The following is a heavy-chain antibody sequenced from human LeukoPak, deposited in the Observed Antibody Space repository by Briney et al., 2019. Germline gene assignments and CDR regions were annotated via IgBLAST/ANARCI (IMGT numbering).Heavy chain of an antibody. CDR1: GFTFSSYP. CDR2: ISYDGSNK. Sequence: GRSLRLSCAASGFTFSSYPMHWVRQAPGKGLEWVAVISYDGSNKYYADSVKGRFTISRDNSKNTLYLQMNSLRAEDTAVYYCAKIGVGTTSGAFDIWGQGTMVTVSS. D-gene: IGHD1-26*01. V-gene: IGHV3-30*18. CDR3: AKIGVGTTSGAFDI. J-gene: IGHJ3*02.